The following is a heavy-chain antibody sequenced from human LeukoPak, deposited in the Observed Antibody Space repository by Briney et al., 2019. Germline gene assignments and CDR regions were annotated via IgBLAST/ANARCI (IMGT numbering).Heavy chain of an antibody. J-gene: IGHJ6*03. CDR2: ISGSGGST. CDR3: ARGSPSGRRTMVRGVHAYYYYYMDV. Sequence: GGSLRLSCAASGFTFSSYAMSWVRQAPGKGLEWVSAISGSGGSTYYADAVKGRFTISRDNAKNSLYLQMNSLRAEDTAVYYCARGSPSGRRTMVRGVHAYYYYYMDVWGKGTTVTISS. V-gene: IGHV3-23*01. CDR1: GFTFSSYA. D-gene: IGHD3-10*01.